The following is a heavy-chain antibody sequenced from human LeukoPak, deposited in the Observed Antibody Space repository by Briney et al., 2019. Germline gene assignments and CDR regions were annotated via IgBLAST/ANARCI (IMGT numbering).Heavy chain of an antibody. CDR1: GYTFTSYG. J-gene: IGHJ6*03. CDR2: ISAYNGNT. Sequence: GASVKVTCKASGYTFTSYGISWVRQAPGQGLEWMGWISAYNGNTNYAQKLQGRVTMTTDTSTSTAYMELRSLRSDDTAVYYCAREFPAAQYYYYYYYMDVWGKGTTVTVSS. D-gene: IGHD6-13*01. V-gene: IGHV1-18*01. CDR3: AREFPAAQYYYYYYYMDV.